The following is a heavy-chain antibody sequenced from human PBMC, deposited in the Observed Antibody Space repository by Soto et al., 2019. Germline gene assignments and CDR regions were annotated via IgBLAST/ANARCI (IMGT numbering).Heavy chain of an antibody. CDR1: GFTFGDYA. V-gene: IGHV3-49*03. Sequence: SLRLSCTASGFTFGDYAMSWFRQAPGKGLEWVGFIRSKAYGGTTHYAASVKGRFTISRDDSKSIAYLQMNSLKTEDTAVYYCSTNYYDSSGYDNWFDPWGQGTLVNVSS. CDR3: STNYYDSSGYDNWFDP. CDR2: IRSKAYGGTT. D-gene: IGHD3-22*01. J-gene: IGHJ5*02.